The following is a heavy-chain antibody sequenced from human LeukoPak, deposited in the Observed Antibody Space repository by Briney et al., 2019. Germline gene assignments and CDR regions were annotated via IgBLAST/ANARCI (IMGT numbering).Heavy chain of an antibody. J-gene: IGHJ4*02. Sequence: RMSLRLSSAAPGFTFNNFGMHWVRQAQGKGLEWVSVISYSGSVQFYADSVKGRFTISRDDSKNTVHMQMNRLRVEDTAVYYCARSPRDSRDWTGTLDYWGQGALVTVSS. CDR3: ARSPRDSRDWTGTLDY. CDR2: ISYSGSVQ. D-gene: IGHD3-22*01. CDR1: GFTFNNFG. V-gene: IGHV3-30*03.